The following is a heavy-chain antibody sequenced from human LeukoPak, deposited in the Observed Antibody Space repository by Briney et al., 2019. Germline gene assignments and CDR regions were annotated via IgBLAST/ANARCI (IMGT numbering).Heavy chain of an antibody. CDR1: GGTFSSYA. CDR2: INPNSGGT. J-gene: IGHJ4*02. CDR3: ARDHDYCSGGSCYKELDY. D-gene: IGHD2-15*01. V-gene: IGHV1-2*02. Sequence: GASVKVSCKASGGTFSSYAISWVRQAPGQGLEWMAWINPNSGGTNYAQNFQGRVTMTRDTSINTAYMELSRLRSDDTAVYYCARDHDYCSGGSCYKELDYWGQGTLVTVSS.